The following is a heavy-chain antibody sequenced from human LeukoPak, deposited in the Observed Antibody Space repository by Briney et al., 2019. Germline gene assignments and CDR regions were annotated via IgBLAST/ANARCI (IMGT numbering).Heavy chain of an antibody. Sequence: SETLSPTCTVSGGSISSSSYYWGWIRQPPGKGLEWIGSIYYSGSTYYNPPLKSRVTIPVDTSKNQFSLKLSSVTAADTAVYYCARVRDYSSIDYWGQGTLVTVSS. V-gene: IGHV4-39*07. CDR2: IYYSGST. J-gene: IGHJ4*02. D-gene: IGHD4-17*01. CDR3: ARVRDYSSIDY. CDR1: GGSISSSSYY.